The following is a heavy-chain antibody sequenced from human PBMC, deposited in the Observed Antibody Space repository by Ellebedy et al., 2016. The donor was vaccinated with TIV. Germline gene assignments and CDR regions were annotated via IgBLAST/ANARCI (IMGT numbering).Heavy chain of an antibody. Sequence: GESLKISXAASGFTFSSYWMHWVRQAPGKGLEWVANIKQDGSVKKYVDSVKGRFTISRDNGKNSLYLQMNSLRGEDTAVYYCAREVGGGGAYWGQGNLVTVSS. V-gene: IGHV3-7*01. D-gene: IGHD6-19*01. CDR2: IKQDGSVK. J-gene: IGHJ4*02. CDR1: GFTFSSYW. CDR3: AREVGGGGAY.